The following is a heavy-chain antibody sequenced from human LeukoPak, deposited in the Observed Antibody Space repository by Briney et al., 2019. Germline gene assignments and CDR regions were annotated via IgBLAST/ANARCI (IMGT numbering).Heavy chain of an antibody. D-gene: IGHD3-10*01. CDR2: ISHSGGDK. Sequence: GGSLRLSCAASGFTFRNYGMHWVRQAPGKGLEWVAVISHSGGDKYYADSLKGRFTISRDNSKNALFLQMNSLRDEDTGVYYCAKDHFGSGTTMDVWGQGTTVTVSS. CDR1: GFTFRNYG. V-gene: IGHV3-30*18. CDR3: AKDHFGSGTTMDV. J-gene: IGHJ6*02.